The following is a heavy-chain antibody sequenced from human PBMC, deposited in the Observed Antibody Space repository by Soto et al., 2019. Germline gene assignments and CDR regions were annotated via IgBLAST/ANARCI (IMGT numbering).Heavy chain of an antibody. Sequence: PGGSLRLSCTASGFTFGDYAMSWFRQAPGKGLEWVGFIRSKAYGGTTEYAASVKGRFTISRDDSKSIAYLQMNSLKTEDTAVYYCTASIAVAGALFDYWGQGTLVTVSS. D-gene: IGHD6-19*01. V-gene: IGHV3-49*03. CDR2: IRSKAYGGTT. CDR3: TASIAVAGALFDY. J-gene: IGHJ4*02. CDR1: GFTFGDYA.